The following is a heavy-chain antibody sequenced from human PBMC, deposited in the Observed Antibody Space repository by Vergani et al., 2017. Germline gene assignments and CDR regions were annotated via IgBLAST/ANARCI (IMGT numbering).Heavy chain of an antibody. D-gene: IGHD1-26*01. CDR3: ATPGAPYYYYGMDV. CDR1: GFTFSSYE. J-gene: IGHJ6*02. CDR2: ISSSGSTI. V-gene: IGHV3-48*03. Sequence: EVQLVESGGGLVQPGGSLRLSCAASGFTFSSYEMNWVRQAPGKGLEWVSYISSSGSTIYYADSVKGRFTISSDNAKNSLYLQMNSLRAEDTAVYYCATPGAPYYYYGMDVWGQGTTVTVSS.